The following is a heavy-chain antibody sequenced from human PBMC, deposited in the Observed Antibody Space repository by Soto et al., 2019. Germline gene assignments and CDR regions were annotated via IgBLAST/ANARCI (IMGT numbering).Heavy chain of an antibody. V-gene: IGHV3-23*01. Sequence: GGSLRLSCAASGFTFSNYAMSWVRQAPGKGLEWVSGISGGASTTYYADSVKGRFTISRDNSKNTLYLQMNSLRAEDTAVYYCAKGTTNWSRGYFDYWGRGILVTVSS. J-gene: IGHJ4*02. D-gene: IGHD1-1*01. CDR2: ISGGASTT. CDR1: GFTFSNYA. CDR3: AKGTTNWSRGYFDY.